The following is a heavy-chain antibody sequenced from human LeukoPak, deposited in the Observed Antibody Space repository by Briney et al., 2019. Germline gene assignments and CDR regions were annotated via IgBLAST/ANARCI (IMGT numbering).Heavy chain of an antibody. CDR2: ISSSSSYI. CDR3: ARDPADYYDSKCY. Sequence: GGSLRLSCTAYGFTFSSYSMNWVRQAPGKGLEWVSSISSSSSYIYYADSVKGRFTISRDNAKNSLYLQMNSLRAEDTAVYYCARDPADYYDSKCYWGQGTLVTVSS. D-gene: IGHD3-22*01. CDR1: GFTFSSYS. V-gene: IGHV3-21*01. J-gene: IGHJ4*02.